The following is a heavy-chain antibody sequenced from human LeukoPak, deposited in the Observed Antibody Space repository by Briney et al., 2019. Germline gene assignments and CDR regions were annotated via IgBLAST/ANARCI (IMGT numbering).Heavy chain of an antibody. Sequence: PSETLSLTCTVSGGSISSYYWSWIRQPPGKGLEWIGYIYYSGSTNYNPSLKSRVTISVDTSKNQFSLKLSSVTAADTAVYYCARGRGVGVRAWGMGVWGQGTTVTVSS. CDR2: IYYSGST. J-gene: IGHJ6*02. CDR1: GGSISSYY. D-gene: IGHD2-8*02. V-gene: IGHV4-59*01. CDR3: ARGRGVGVRAWGMGV.